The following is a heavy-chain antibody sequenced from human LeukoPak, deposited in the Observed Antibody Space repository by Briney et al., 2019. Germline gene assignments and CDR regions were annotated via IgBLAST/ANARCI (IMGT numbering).Heavy chain of an antibody. D-gene: IGHD2-15*01. CDR3: ARDGESRWGYCSGGSCYSSAWSDP. J-gene: IGHJ5*02. V-gene: IGHV7-4-1*02. Sequence: ASVKVSCKASGYTFTSYAMNWVRQAPGQGLEWMGWINTNPGNPTYAQGFTGRFVFSLDTSVSTAYLQISSLKAEDTAVYYCARDGESRWGYCSGGSCYSSAWSDPWGQGTLVTVSS. CDR2: INTNPGNP. CDR1: GYTFTSYA.